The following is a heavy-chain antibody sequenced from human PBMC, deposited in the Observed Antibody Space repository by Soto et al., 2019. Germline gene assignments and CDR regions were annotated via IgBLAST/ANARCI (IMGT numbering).Heavy chain of an antibody. Sequence: PGGSLTLSCVGSGFTLSDYYMSWIRQAPGKGLEWVAYIGHTGSPIFYADSVKGRFTISRDNAKNSLYLQMNSLRAEDTALYYCARGSWYYCFDWWGQGTLVTVSS. J-gene: IGHJ4*02. D-gene: IGHD3-3*01. CDR2: IGHTGSPI. CDR3: ARGSWYYCFDW. V-gene: IGHV3-11*01. CDR1: GFTLSDYY.